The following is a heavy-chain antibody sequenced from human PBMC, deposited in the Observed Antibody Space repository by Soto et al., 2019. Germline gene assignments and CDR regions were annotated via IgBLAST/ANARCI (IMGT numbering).Heavy chain of an antibody. CDR1: GGAISGSY. J-gene: IGHJ4*02. Sequence: KPSETLSLTCTVSGGAISGSYWSWVRQTPGKVLEWVGYIHYSGSTNYNPSLKSRVTMSVDSAKNQFSLQLSSVTAADTAVYFCTKYRRTDAEGYSFDYWGQGALVTVSS. V-gene: IGHV4-59*01. D-gene: IGHD2-15*01. CDR3: TKYRRTDAEGYSFDY. CDR2: IHYSGST.